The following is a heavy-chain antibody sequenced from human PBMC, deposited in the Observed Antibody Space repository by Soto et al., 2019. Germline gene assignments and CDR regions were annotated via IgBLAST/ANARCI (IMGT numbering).Heavy chain of an antibody. V-gene: IGHV4-31*03. D-gene: IGHD3-22*01. J-gene: IGHJ4*02. CDR2: IYYSGST. Sequence: QVQLQESGPGLVKPSQTLSLTCTVSGGSISSGGYYWSWIRQHPGKGLEWIGYIYYSGSTYYNPPLKSGVTISVDTSKNQFSLKLSSVTAADTAVYYCARERVVVVTSRGGLDYWGQGTLVTVSS. CDR1: GGSISSGGYY. CDR3: ARERVVVVTSRGGLDY.